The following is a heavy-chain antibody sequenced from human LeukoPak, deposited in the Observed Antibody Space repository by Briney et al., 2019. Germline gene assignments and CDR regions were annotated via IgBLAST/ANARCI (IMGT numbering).Heavy chain of an antibody. V-gene: IGHV3-7*04. CDR2: IKEDGTQK. CDR1: GFSISSHW. CDR3: ARGYFDSS. J-gene: IGHJ4*02. Sequence: PGGSLRLSCEASGFSISSHWMNWVRQAPGKGLEWVANIKEDGTQKYYVDSVKGRFTISRDNSKNSLYLQMNSLRVEDMAVYYCARGYFDSSGGQGTLVTVSS. D-gene: IGHD3-9*01.